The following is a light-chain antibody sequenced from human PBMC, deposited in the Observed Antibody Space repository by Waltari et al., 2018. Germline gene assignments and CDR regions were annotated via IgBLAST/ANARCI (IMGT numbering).Light chain of an antibody. Sequence: EIVLTQSPGTLSLSPGERATLACRASQSVRSNYLAWYQQKPGQAPRLPIYGASTRATGTPDRFSGSGSGTDFTLTVSRLESEDFAVYYWQQYGNSPETFGQGTKVEIK. CDR1: QSVRSNY. J-gene: IGKJ1*01. CDR2: GAS. CDR3: QQYGNSPET. V-gene: IGKV3-20*01.